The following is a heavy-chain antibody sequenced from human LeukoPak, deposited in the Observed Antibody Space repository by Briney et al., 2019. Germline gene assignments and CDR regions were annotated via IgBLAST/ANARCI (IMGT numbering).Heavy chain of an antibody. CDR2: IYSGGST. J-gene: IGHJ4*02. CDR3: ARDPGTVAGTDDY. CDR1: GFTVSSNY. D-gene: IGHD6-19*01. Sequence: GGSLRLSCAASGFTVSSNYMSWVRQAPGKGLEWVSVIYSGGSTYYADSVKGRFTISRDNSKNTLYLQMNSLRAEDTAVYYCARDPGTVAGTDDYWGQGTLVTVSS. V-gene: IGHV3-66*01.